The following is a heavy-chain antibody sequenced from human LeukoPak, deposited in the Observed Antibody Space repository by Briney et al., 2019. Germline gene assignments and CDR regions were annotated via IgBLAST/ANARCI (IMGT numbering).Heavy chain of an antibody. CDR3: ARDGSSGWSIAFDI. CDR1: GGSISSYY. Sequence: SETLSLTCTVSGGSISSYYWSWIRQPPGKGLEWIGYIYYSGSTNYNPSLKSRVTISVDKSKNQFSLKLSSVTAADTAVYYCARDGSSGWSIAFDIWGQGTMVTVSS. CDR2: IYYSGST. V-gene: IGHV4-59*12. J-gene: IGHJ3*02. D-gene: IGHD6-19*01.